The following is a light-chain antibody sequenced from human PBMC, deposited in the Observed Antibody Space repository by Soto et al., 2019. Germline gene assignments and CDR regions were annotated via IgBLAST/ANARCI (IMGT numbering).Light chain of an antibody. CDR2: GAS. CDR3: QQYNNWPPWT. J-gene: IGKJ1*01. V-gene: IGKV3-15*01. CDR1: QSVSRN. Sequence: ELVMTQSPATLSVSPGERATLSCRASQSVSRNLAWYQQKPGQAPRLLIYGASTRATGIPDRFSGSGSGTEFTVTISSLQSVEFAVYDCQQYNNWPPWTFGQGTKVEIK.